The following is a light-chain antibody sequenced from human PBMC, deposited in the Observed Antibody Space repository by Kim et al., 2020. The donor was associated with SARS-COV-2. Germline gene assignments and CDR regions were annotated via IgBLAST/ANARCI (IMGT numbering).Light chain of an antibody. J-gene: IGLJ3*02. CDR1: KLGDKY. V-gene: IGLV3-1*01. Sequence: VSPGQTASITCSGEKLGDKYACWYQQKPGQSPGLVIYQDSKRPSGIPERVSGSNSGNTATLTISGTQAMDEADYYCQAWDSSTWVFGGGTQLTVL. CDR2: QDS. CDR3: QAWDSSTWV.